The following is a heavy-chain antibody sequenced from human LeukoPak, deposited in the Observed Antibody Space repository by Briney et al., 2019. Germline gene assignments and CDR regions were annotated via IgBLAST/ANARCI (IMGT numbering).Heavy chain of an antibody. D-gene: IGHD3-10*01. J-gene: IGHJ4*02. CDR2: THYIKRT. CDR1: DGSISSTDYY. CDR3: ARQRAWFGEWAFDY. Sequence: SDTLSLTCSVSDGSISSTDYYGCWLRQPPGKGLEWVCSTHYIKRTFYSPSLTSRVTMSVDTSKNLFSLKLSSVTAADTAVYFCARQRAWFGEWAFDYWGQGALVTVSS. V-gene: IGHV4-39*01.